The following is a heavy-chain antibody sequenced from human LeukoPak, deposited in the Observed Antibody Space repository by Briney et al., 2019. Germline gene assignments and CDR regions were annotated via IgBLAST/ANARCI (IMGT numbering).Heavy chain of an antibody. CDR1: GGTFSSYA. CDR3: ARASPSLGWFDP. CDR2: IIPILVIA. V-gene: IGHV1-69*04. D-gene: IGHD3-10*01. J-gene: IGHJ5*02. Sequence: GASVKVSCKASGGTFSSYAISWVRQAPGQGLEWMGRIIPILVIANYAQKFQGRVTITADKSTSTAYMELSSLIPEDTAVYNCARASPSLGWFDPWGQGTLVTVSS.